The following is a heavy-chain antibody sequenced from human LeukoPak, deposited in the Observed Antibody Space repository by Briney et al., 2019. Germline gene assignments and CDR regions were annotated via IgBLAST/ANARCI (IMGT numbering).Heavy chain of an antibody. Sequence: ASVKVSCKASGYTFTSYGISWVRQAPGQGLEWMGWISAYNGNTNYAQKLQGRVTMTTDTSTSTAYVELRSLRSDDTAVYYCAREMGSLLWFGEPIFDYWGQGTLVTVSS. CDR1: GYTFTSYG. D-gene: IGHD3-10*01. CDR2: ISAYNGNT. J-gene: IGHJ4*02. V-gene: IGHV1-18*01. CDR3: AREMGSLLWFGEPIFDY.